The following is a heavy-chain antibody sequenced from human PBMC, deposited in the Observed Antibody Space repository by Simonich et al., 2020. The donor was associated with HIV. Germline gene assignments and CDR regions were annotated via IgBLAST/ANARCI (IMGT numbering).Heavy chain of an antibody. CDR1: GYTFTNYY. J-gene: IGHJ4*02. V-gene: IGHV1-46*01. Sequence: QVQLEQSGAAVKKPGASVKVSCKTSGYTFTNYYMHWVRQAPGKGREWMGKTNPNRDITTYAQNCKGRVTMTRDTSTSTVYMELSSLRYEDTAVYYCARGYSSSSYYLDFWGQGTLVTVSS. D-gene: IGHD6-13*01. CDR3: ARGYSSSSYYLDF. CDR2: TNPNRDIT.